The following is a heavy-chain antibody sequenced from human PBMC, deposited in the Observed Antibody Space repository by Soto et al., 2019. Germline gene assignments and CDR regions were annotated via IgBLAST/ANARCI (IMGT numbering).Heavy chain of an antibody. V-gene: IGHV1-18*01. CDR2: ISAHNGNT. Sequence: QVHLVQSGAEVKKPGASVKVSCKGSGYGFTTYGITWVRQATGQGLEWMAWISAHNGNTDYAQNLQGRVTVTRDTSTSTAYMELRSLRSDDTAVYYCARGRYGAYWGQGALVTVSS. J-gene: IGHJ4*02. CDR3: ARGRYGAY. D-gene: IGHD3-10*01. CDR1: GYGFTTYG.